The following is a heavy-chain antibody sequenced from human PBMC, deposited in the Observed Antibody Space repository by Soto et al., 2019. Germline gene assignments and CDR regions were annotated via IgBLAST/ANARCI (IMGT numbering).Heavy chain of an antibody. CDR1: GYTLTELS. CDR2: FDPEDGET. CDR3: ATASYYDSSGSYGRPDV. Sequence: GSSLKVSCKVSGYTLTELSMHWVRQAPGKGLEWMGGFDPEDGETIYAQKFQGRVTMTEDTSTDTAYMELSSLRSEDTAVYYCATASYYDSSGSYGRPDVWGQGTTVTVSS. V-gene: IGHV1-24*01. J-gene: IGHJ6*02. D-gene: IGHD3-22*01.